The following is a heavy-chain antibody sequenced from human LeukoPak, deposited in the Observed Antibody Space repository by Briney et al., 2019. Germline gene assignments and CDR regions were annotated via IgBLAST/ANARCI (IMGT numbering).Heavy chain of an antibody. CDR3: AKADGALPDY. J-gene: IGHJ4*02. Sequence: GGSLRLSCAASGFTFSSYAMTWVRQAPGKGLEWVSTISGSGRSTYYADSVKGRFTISRDNSKNTLYLQMNSLRAEDTAVYYCAKADGALPDYWGQGTLVTVSS. CDR2: ISGSGRST. CDR1: GFTFSSYA. V-gene: IGHV3-23*01. D-gene: IGHD4-17*01.